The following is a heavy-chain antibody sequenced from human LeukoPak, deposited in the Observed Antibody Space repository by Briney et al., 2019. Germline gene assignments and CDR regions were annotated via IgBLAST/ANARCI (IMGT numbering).Heavy chain of an antibody. Sequence: ASVKVSCKASGGTFSSYAISWVRLAPGQGLEWMGWISAYNGNTNYAQKLQGRVTMTTDTSTSTAYMELRSLRSDDTAVYYCARDYGSRGFDYWGQGTLVTVSS. CDR1: GGTFSSYA. CDR3: ARDYGSRGFDY. CDR2: ISAYNGNT. J-gene: IGHJ4*02. D-gene: IGHD2-15*01. V-gene: IGHV1-18*01.